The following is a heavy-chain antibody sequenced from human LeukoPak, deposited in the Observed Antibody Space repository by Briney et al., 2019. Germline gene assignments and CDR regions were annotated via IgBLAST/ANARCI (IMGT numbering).Heavy chain of an antibody. J-gene: IGHJ4*02. CDR1: GFTVSSNS. Sequence: PGGALRLSCEASGFTVSSNSMNWVRPAPGKGRAWVSVIYGGGSTYYAGSVKGRFTISRDNSKNTVYLQMNNLRVEDTAVYYCAKDLVRGGDYFDYWGQGTLVTVSS. D-gene: IGHD3-16*01. CDR3: AKDLVRGGDYFDY. CDR2: IYGGGST. V-gene: IGHV3-66*01.